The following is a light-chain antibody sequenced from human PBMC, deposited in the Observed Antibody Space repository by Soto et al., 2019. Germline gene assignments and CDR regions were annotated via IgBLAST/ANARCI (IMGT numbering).Light chain of an antibody. J-gene: IGKJ5*01. Sequence: EIVLTQSPGTLSLSPGERATLSCRASQSVGSNLAWFQQKPGQAPRLLINDASTRATGVPARFSGRGSGTEFTLTISSLQSEDFAVYYCQQYHNWPPITFGQGTRLEIK. CDR1: QSVGSN. CDR2: DAS. CDR3: QQYHNWPPIT. V-gene: IGKV3-15*01.